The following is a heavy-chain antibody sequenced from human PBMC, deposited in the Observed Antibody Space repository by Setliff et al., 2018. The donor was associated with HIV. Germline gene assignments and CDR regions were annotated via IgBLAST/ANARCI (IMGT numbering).Heavy chain of an antibody. CDR2: IIPVFGGG. J-gene: IGHJ4*02. V-gene: IGHV1-69*06. CDR3: ARVPSPFLQDGYFGD. CDR1: GYTFNDYA. D-gene: IGHD2-15*01. Sequence: GASVKVSCKASGYTFNDYAIAWVRQAPGQGLEWMGGIIPVFGGGNYGQKFQGRVTFSADKSTSTVYMEMSSLTSADTTMYFCARVPSPFLQDGYFGDWGQGTLVTVSS.